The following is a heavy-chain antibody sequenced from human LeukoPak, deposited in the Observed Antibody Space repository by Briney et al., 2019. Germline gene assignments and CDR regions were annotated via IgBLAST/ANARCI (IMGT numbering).Heavy chain of an antibody. J-gene: IGHJ4*02. V-gene: IGHV4-39*07. Sequence: PSETLSLTCTVSGGSISSGSYYWGWIRQPPGKGLEWIGNIYYGGSTYYNPSLKSRVTISVDTSKNQFSLKLSSVTAADTAVYYCARGGPTVTAYSSWDYWGQGALVTVSS. CDR2: IYYGGST. D-gene: IGHD4-17*01. CDR3: ARGGPTVTAYSSWDY. CDR1: GGSISSGSYY.